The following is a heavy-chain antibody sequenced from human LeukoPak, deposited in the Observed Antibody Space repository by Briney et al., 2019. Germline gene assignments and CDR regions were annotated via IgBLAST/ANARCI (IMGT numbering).Heavy chain of an antibody. V-gene: IGHV4-34*01. Sequence: PSETLSLTCAVYGGSFSGYYWSWIRQPPGKGLEWIGEINHSGNTNYNPSLKSRVTISVDTSKNQFSLKLSSVTAADTAVYYCARGSRWFDPWGQGTLVTVSS. CDR2: INHSGNT. CDR1: GGSFSGYY. CDR3: ARGSRWFDP. J-gene: IGHJ5*02.